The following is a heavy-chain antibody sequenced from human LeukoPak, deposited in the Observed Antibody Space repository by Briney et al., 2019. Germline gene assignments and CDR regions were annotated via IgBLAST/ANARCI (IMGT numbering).Heavy chain of an antibody. CDR2: ISVRGDTT. J-gene: IGHJ5*02. V-gene: IGHV3-48*01. Sequence: GGSLRLSCAASGFTFSSYAMHWVRQAPGKGLEWISYISVRGDTTYYADSVEGRFTIFRDTAKNSLYLLMNSLRVEDTAVYYCARDDGRRWFDPWGQGTRVTVSS. CDR1: GFTFSSYA. CDR3: ARDDGRRWFDP.